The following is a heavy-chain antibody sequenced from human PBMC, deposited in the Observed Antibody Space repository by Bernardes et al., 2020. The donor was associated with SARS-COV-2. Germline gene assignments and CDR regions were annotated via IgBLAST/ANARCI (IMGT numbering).Heavy chain of an antibody. CDR3: AKILGRYCSGGSCYSGNFDY. J-gene: IGHJ4*02. CDR1: GFTFSSYG. Sequence: GGSLRLSCAASGFTFSSYGMHWVRQAPGKGLEWVAVISYDGSNKYYADSVKGRFTISRDNSKNTLYLQMNSLRAEDTAVYYCAKILGRYCSGGSCYSGNFDYWGQGTLVTVSS. D-gene: IGHD2-15*01. CDR2: ISYDGSNK. V-gene: IGHV3-30*18.